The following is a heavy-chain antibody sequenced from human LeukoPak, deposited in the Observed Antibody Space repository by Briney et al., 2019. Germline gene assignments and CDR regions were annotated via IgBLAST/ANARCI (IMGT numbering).Heavy chain of an antibody. CDR2: INPSGGST. V-gene: IGHV1-46*01. D-gene: IGHD3-9*01. Sequence: GASVKVSCKASGYTFTSYYMHWVRQAPGQGLEWMGIINPSGGSTSYAQKFQGRVTMTRDTSTSTVYMELSSLRSEDTAVYYCARDRILTGLGTYYFDYWGQGTLVTVSS. CDR1: GYTFTSYY. CDR3: ARDRILTGLGTYYFDY. J-gene: IGHJ4*02.